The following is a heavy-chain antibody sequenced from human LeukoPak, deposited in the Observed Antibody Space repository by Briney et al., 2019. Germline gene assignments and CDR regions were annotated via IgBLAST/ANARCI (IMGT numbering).Heavy chain of an antibody. CDR2: IYYSGST. CDR1: GGSVSSGSYY. J-gene: IGHJ3*02. CDR3: ARVPLWFGESNGAFDI. D-gene: IGHD3-10*01. Sequence: SETLSLTCTVSGGSVSSGSYYWSWIRQPPGKGLEWIGYIYYSGSTNYNPSLKSRVTISVDTSKNQFSLKLSSVTAADTAVYYCARVPLWFGESNGAFDIWGQGTMVTVSS. V-gene: IGHV4-61*01.